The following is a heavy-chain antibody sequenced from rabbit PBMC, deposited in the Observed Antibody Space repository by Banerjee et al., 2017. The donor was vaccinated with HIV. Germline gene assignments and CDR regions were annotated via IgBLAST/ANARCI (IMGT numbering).Heavy chain of an antibody. CDR3: ARGGSSSGWAFNL. J-gene: IGHJ4*01. CDR1: GFSFSTNYW. CDR2: IYAGSSGRT. Sequence: QEQLEESGGDLVKPGASLTLTCTASGFSFSTNYWMCWVRQAPGKGLEWIACIYAGSSGRTYYASWAKGRFTISKTSSTTVTLQMTSLTAADTATYFCARGGSSSGWAFNLWGPGTLVTVS. V-gene: IGHV1S45*01. D-gene: IGHD4-1*01.